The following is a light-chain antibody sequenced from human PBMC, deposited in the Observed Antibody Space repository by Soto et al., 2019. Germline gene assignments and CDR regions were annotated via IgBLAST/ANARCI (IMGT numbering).Light chain of an antibody. CDR1: RSIGNY. Sequence: DIQMTQSPSSLSASVGDRVTITCRASRSIGNYLNWYQQKPESAPNLLIYLTSSLQSGVPSRFSGSGSGTDSTLTISSLQPEDFATYYCQQSYSTPYSFGQGTKLEIK. V-gene: IGKV1-39*01. CDR3: QQSYSTPYS. J-gene: IGKJ2*01. CDR2: LTS.